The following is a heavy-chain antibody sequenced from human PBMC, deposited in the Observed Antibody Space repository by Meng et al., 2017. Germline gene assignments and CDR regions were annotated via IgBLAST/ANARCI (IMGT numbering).Heavy chain of an antibody. CDR1: GGSFSGYY. CDR2: INHSGST. Sequence: SQTRSLTGAVYGGSFSGYYWSWIRQPPGKGLEWIGEINHSGSTNYNPSLKSRVTISVDTSKNQFSLKLSSVTAADTAVYYCARGRIAARRGWFDPWGQGTLVTVSS. V-gene: IGHV4-34*01. J-gene: IGHJ5*02. CDR3: ARGRIAARRGWFDP. D-gene: IGHD6-6*01.